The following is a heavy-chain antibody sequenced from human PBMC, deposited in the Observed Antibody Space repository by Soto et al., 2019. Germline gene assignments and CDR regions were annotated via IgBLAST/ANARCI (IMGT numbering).Heavy chain of an antibody. CDR1: GFTFSNAW. V-gene: IGHV3-15*01. D-gene: IGHD6-19*01. CDR2: IKSETDGRTT. CDR3: TTGIITSGWYPLVC. Sequence: PGGSLRLSCAASGFTFSNAWMGWVRQAPGRGLEWVGRIKSETDGRTTDYTAPVKGRFTISRDDSKYTVYLQMNSLKTEDTAVYYCTTGIITSGWYPLVCCGQGPLVTVS. J-gene: IGHJ4*02.